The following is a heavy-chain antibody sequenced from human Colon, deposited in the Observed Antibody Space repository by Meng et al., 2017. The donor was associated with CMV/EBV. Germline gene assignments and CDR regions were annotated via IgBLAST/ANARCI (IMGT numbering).Heavy chain of an antibody. CDR3: ARGPGPRSNIYDS. J-gene: IGHJ4*02. CDR2: AFPGLSTT. D-gene: IGHD2/OR15-2a*01. Sequence: GGSLRLSCEGTGFSFTNYAMAWVRQAPGKGPEWVSVAFPGLSTTYSADTVKGRFTISRDDSNNMLYLEMTSLRVEDTAIYYCARGPGPRSNIYDSWGQGTQVTVSS. CDR1: GFSFTNYA. V-gene: IGHV3-23*03.